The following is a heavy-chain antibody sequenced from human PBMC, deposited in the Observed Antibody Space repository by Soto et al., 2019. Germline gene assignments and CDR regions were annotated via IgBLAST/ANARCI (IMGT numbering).Heavy chain of an antibody. J-gene: IGHJ4*02. CDR1: GFTFNNFG. V-gene: IGHV3-33*03. D-gene: IGHD3-22*01. Sequence: QVHLAESGGGVVQPGRTLRHSCVAAGFTFNNFGMHWVRQAPGKGLEWLAVIWFDGSTTYYADSVRGRCTISRDNSKNTVYLEINSLRVEDTAVYYCAKNHNYYDSSGHYYGDGGFDYWGQGTRVTVSS. CDR2: IWFDGSTT. CDR3: AKNHNYYDSSGHYYGDGGFDY.